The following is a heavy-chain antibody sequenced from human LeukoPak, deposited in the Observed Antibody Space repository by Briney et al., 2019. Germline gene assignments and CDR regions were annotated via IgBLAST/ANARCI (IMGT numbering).Heavy chain of an antibody. Sequence: ASLTVSCKASGGTFRNYAISWVRQAPGQGLEWMGGIIPLFGRAEYVQKFQGRVTITADESTRTVYLELSILRSEDTAVYYCASPEENSDYYFVYWGQGTLVTVSS. D-gene: IGHD4-11*01. CDR1: GGTFRNYA. CDR2: IIPLFGRA. J-gene: IGHJ4*02. CDR3: ASPEENSDYYFVY. V-gene: IGHV1-69*01.